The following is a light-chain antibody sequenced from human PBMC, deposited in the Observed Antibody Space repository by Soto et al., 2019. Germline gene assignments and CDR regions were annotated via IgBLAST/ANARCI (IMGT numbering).Light chain of an antibody. CDR1: SGHSNYA. J-gene: IGLJ2*01. CDR3: QTWGSGIVV. Sequence: QSVLTQSPSAAASLGASVKLTCTLSSGHSNYAIAWHQQQSEKGPRYLMKLNSDGSHSKGDGIPDRFSGSSSGAERYLPISSRQSEDEADYYCQTWGSGIVVFGGGTQLPVL. CDR2: LNSDGSH. V-gene: IGLV4-69*01.